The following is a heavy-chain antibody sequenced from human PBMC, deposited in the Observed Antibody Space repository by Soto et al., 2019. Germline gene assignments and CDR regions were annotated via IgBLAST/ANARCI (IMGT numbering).Heavy chain of an antibody. CDR3: ARALRRVRGVLRASYYYYGMDV. J-gene: IGHJ6*02. Sequence: SETLSLTCAVYGGSFSGYYWSWIRQPPGKGLEWIGEINHSGSTNYNPSLKSRVTISVDTSKNQFSLKLSSVTAADTAVYYCARALRRVRGVLRASYYYYGMDVWGQGTTVTVSS. D-gene: IGHD3-10*01. V-gene: IGHV4-34*01. CDR1: GGSFSGYY. CDR2: INHSGST.